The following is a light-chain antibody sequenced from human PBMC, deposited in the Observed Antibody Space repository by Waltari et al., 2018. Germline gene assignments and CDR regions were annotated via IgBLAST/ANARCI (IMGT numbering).Light chain of an antibody. J-gene: IGLJ1*01. CDR3: CSYTTTDTYV. Sequence: SALPQPASVSGPPGQSITIYCPGTSIDVGRYEYVSGYQQHPGKAPKLIIYDVSKRPSGGSSRVSGSTSGYTAFLTISGLQSEDEADYYCCSYTTTDTYVFGSGTKVTVL. CDR1: SIDVGRYEY. V-gene: IGLV2-14*03. CDR2: DVS.